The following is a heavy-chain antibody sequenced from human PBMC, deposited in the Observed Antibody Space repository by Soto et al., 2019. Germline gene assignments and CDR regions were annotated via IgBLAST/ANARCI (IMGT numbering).Heavy chain of an antibody. CDR2: IIPIFGTA. Sequence: QVQLMQSGAEVKKPGSSVKVSCKASGGTFSSYAISWVRQAPGQGREWMGGIIPIFGTANYAQKFQGRVTITADESTSPAYMELSSLRSEDTAVYYCARVSSSSGWGHDAFDIWGQGTMVTVSS. D-gene: IGHD6-19*01. V-gene: IGHV1-69*12. J-gene: IGHJ3*02. CDR1: GGTFSSYA. CDR3: ARVSSSSGWGHDAFDI.